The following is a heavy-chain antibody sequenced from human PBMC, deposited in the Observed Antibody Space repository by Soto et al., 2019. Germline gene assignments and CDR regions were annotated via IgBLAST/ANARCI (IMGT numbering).Heavy chain of an antibody. CDR1: GGSISGTSYY. J-gene: IGHJ4*02. CDR3: ARKWTSYSDYFYISFEY. V-gene: IGHV4-39*01. Sequence: ERLSRTCTCSGGSISGTSYYWGWVRQPPGKGLEWIGSFYYTGNTYYNPSLKSRVTIFVDTSKNQFSLKLTSVTAADTAVYYCARKWTSYSDYFYISFEYWGQGAPVTVSS. CDR2: FYYTGNT. D-gene: IGHD4-17*01.